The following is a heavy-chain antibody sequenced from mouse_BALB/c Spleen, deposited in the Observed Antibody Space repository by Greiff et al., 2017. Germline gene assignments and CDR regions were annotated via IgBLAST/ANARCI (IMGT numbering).Heavy chain of an antibody. V-gene: IGHV5-9*03. CDR1: GFTFSSYT. D-gene: IGHD2-1*01. J-gene: IGHJ1*01. CDR2: ISSGGGNT. CDR3: ARVYGNYAWYFDV. Sequence: EVKVVESGGGLVKPGGSLKLSCAASGFTFSSYTMSWVRQTPEKRLEWVATISSGGGNTYYPDSVKGRFTISRDNAKNNLYLQMSSLRSEDTALYYCARVYGNYAWYFDVWGAGTTVTVSS.